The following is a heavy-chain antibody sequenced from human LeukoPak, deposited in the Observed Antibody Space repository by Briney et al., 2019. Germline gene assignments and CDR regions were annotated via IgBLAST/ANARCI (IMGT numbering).Heavy chain of an antibody. CDR3: ARGKDYYDSGGYPY. CDR2: IYYSGST. Sequence: PSETLSLTCTVSGGSISSYYWSWIRQPPGKGLEWIGYIYYSGSTNYNPSLKSRVTISVDTSKNQFSLKLSSVTAADTAVYYCARGKDYYDSGGYPYWGQGTLVTVSS. CDR1: GGSISSYY. D-gene: IGHD3-22*01. J-gene: IGHJ4*02. V-gene: IGHV4-59*01.